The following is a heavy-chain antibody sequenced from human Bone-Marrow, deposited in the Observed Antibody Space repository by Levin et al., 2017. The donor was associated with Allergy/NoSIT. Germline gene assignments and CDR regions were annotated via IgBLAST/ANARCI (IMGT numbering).Heavy chain of an antibody. CDR2: LSWNSGSI. CDR3: AKGPGIAAAKRYLDY. Sequence: PTGGSLRLSCAASGFTFGDSAMHWVRQAPGKGLEWVSGLSWNSGSIGYADSVKGRFTISRDNAKNSLYLQMNSLKPEDTALYYCAKGPGIAAAKRYLDYWGQGTLVTVSS. CDR1: GFTFGDSA. J-gene: IGHJ4*02. V-gene: IGHV3-9*01. D-gene: IGHD6-13*01.